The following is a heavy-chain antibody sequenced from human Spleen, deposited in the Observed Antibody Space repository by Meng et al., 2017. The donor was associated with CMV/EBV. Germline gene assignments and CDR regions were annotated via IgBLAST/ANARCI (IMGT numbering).Heavy chain of an antibody. CDR3: ARKRGYSYGFGY. CDR2: INHSGST. V-gene: IGHV4-34*01. J-gene: IGHJ4*02. D-gene: IGHD5-18*01. Sequence: TCAVYGGSFSGYYWSWIRQPPGKGLEWIGEINHSGSTNYNPSLKSRVTISVDTSKNQFSLKLSSVTAADTAVYYCARKRGYSYGFGYWGQGTLVTVSS. CDR1: GGSFSGYY.